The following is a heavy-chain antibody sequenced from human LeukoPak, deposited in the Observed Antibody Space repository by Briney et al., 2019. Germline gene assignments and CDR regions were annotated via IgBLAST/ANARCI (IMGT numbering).Heavy chain of an antibody. V-gene: IGHV4-59*01. J-gene: IGHJ4*02. CDR1: GGAISTYY. Sequence: WGTLPLTCRVSGGAISTYYWNWIGQSPGQGLEWIGHISYRTTDYNTSLNSRVTISADTPKIQITLRLTAVTADDTAVYYCARDKAHTEGYYFDPWGQGTQVLVSS. CDR3: ARDKAHTEGYYFDP. CDR2: ISYRTT.